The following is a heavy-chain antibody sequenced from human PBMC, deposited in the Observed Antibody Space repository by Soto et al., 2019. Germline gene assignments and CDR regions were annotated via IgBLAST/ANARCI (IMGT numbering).Heavy chain of an antibody. CDR1: GGSISSGGYY. J-gene: IGHJ6*02. Sequence: QVQLQESGPGLVKPSQTLSLTCTVSGGSISSGGYYWSWIRQHPGEGLEWIGYIYNSGKTYYNPSLKSRINISADRSQHQFTLKLSSVTAADSAVYYCARDRGSYDFWSVYNGMDVWGQGITDTVSS. D-gene: IGHD3-3*01. CDR3: ARDRGSYDFWSVYNGMDV. V-gene: IGHV4-31*03. CDR2: IYNSGKT.